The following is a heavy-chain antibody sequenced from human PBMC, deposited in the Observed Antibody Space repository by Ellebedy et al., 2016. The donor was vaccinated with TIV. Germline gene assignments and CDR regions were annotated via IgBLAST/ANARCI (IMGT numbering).Heavy chain of an antibody. CDR2: INPGGVGT. V-gene: IGHV1-46*01. CDR1: GYTFTNFY. D-gene: IGHD1-1*01. Sequence: ASVTVSCXASGYTFTNFYMHWLRQAPGQGLEWMGLINPGGVGTGYAQKFQGRVSVTRDTSTETVYMEVSSLRSEDTAVYYCARTGGNYYFDYWGQGTLVTVSS. J-gene: IGHJ4*02. CDR3: ARTGGNYYFDY.